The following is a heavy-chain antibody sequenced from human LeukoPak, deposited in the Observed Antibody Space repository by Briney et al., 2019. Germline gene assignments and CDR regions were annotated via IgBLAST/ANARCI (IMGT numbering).Heavy chain of an antibody. CDR3: ARHIAAAVLYYYYGMDV. V-gene: IGHV3-9*01. D-gene: IGHD6-13*01. J-gene: IGHJ6*02. CDR2: ISWNSGSI. CDR1: GFTFDDYA. Sequence: GGSLRLSCAASGFTFDDYAMHWVRQAPGKGLEWVSGISWNSGSIGYADSVKGRFTISRDNAKNSLYLQMNSLRAEDTAVYHCARHIAAAVLYYYYGMDVWGQGTTVTVSS.